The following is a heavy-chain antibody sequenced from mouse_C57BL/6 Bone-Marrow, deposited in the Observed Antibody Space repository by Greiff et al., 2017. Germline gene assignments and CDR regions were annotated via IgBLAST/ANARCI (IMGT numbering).Heavy chain of an antibody. CDR2: IDPENGDT. V-gene: IGHV14-4*01. CDR1: GFNIKDDY. D-gene: IGHD1-1*01. Sequence: VQLKQSGAELVRPGASVKLSCTASGFNIKDDYMHWVKQRPEQGLEWIGWIDPENGDTEYASKFQGKATITADTSSNTAYLQLSSLTSEDTAVDYCTPFHYYGSSPFAYWGQGTLVTVSA. J-gene: IGHJ3*01. CDR3: TPFHYYGSSPFAY.